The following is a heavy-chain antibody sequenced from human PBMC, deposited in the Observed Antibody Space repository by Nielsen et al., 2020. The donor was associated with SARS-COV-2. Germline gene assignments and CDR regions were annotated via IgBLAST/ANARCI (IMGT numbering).Heavy chain of an antibody. D-gene: IGHD3-10*01. V-gene: IGHV3-23*01. CDR2: TSASGGST. J-gene: IGHJ3*02. CDR3: AKDDVVRGDAYDI. Sequence: GGSLRLSCAASGFTFSSYGMHWVRQAPGRGLEWVSGTSASGGSTYYADSVKGRFSISRDNSRNTLYLQMNSLRVEDTAIYFCAKDDVVRGDAYDIWGQGTVVTVSS. CDR1: GFTFSSYG.